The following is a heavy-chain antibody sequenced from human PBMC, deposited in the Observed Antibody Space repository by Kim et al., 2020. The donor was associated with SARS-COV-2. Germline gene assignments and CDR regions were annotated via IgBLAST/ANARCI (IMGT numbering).Heavy chain of an antibody. J-gene: IGHJ4*02. CDR2: ISHSGSS. D-gene: IGHD6-13*01. Sequence: SETLSLTCAVYGGSFSGYYWSWIRQPPGKGLEWIGEISHSGSSNYNPSLTSRVTISLDTSKNQFSLILTSVTAADTAMYYCAREQQLAKRPYYFDYWGQG. CDR1: GGSFSGYY. CDR3: AREQQLAKRPYYFDY. V-gene: IGHV4-34*01.